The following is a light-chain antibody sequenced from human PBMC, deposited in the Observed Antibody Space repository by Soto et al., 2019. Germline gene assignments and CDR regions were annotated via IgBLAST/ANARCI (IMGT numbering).Light chain of an antibody. CDR3: AAWDDSLNGYV. Sequence: QSVLTQPPSASGTPGQRVTISFSGSSSKNESNPVNWYQQFPGTAPKILNYKKKQRPSRVPERLSGSKSGTPTPLAINRPQSEDEADYYCAAWDDSLNGYVFGTGTKVTVL. V-gene: IGLV1-44*01. J-gene: IGLJ1*01. CDR2: KKK. CDR1: SSKNESNP.